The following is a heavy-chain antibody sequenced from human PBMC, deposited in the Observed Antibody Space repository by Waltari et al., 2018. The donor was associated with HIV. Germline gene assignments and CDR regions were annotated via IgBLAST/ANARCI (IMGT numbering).Heavy chain of an antibody. CDR3: ARDSRGTSWSLNWFDP. V-gene: IGHV3-21*02. CDR1: GCTFSDYT. CDR2: ISSSGSFI. Sequence: EVQRVDSGGGLVKPGESLRLPCPASGCTFSDYTMNRVRQSPGKGLEWVSSISSSGSFIYYADSVKGRFTISRDNAQNSMYLQMNNLRADDSAMYYCARDSRGTSWSLNWFDPWGQGTLVTVSS. D-gene: IGHD6-13*01. J-gene: IGHJ5*02.